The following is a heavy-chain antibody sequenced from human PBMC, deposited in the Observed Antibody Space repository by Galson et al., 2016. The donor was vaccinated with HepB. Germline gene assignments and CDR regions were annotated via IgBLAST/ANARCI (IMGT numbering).Heavy chain of an antibody. CDR3: AKQRGHPLSSYYFDY. V-gene: IGHV3-30-3*02. J-gene: IGHJ4*02. D-gene: IGHD3-10*01. CDR1: GFTFSIYA. CDR2: ISYDGTYK. Sequence: SLRLSCAASGFTFSIYAVHWVRQAPGKGLEWVAIISYDGTYKGYADSVKGRFTISGDNSKNTLYLQMNSLRVEDTAVYYCAKQRGHPLSSYYFDYWGQGALVTVSS.